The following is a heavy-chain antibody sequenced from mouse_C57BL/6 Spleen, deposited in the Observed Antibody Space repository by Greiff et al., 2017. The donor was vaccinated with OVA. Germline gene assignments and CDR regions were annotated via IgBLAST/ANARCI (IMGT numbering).Heavy chain of an antibody. CDR1: GYTFTSYW. V-gene: IGHV1-50*01. J-gene: IGHJ2*01. CDR2: IDPSDSST. Sequence: VQLQQPGAELVKPGASVKLSCKASGYTFTSYWMQWVKQRPGQGLEWIGEIDPSDSSTNYNQKFKGKATLTVDTSSSTAYMQLSSLTSEDSAVYYCAREKGYWGQGTTLTVSS. CDR3: AREKGY.